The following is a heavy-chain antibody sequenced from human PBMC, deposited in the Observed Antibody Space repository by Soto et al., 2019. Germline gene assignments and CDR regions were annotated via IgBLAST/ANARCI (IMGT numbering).Heavy chain of an antibody. CDR1: GYRFSSNW. V-gene: IGHV5-51*01. CDR2: IYPGGSDT. Sequence: GESLKISCKGSGYRFSSNWIAWVRQMPGKGLECMGIIYPGGSDTRYSPSFQGLVTISADKSISTAYLQWSSLKASDTAIYYCAGGPRESYSYNGLDVWGLGTTVTLSS. D-gene: IGHD3-10*01. J-gene: IGHJ6*02. CDR3: AGGPRESYSYNGLDV.